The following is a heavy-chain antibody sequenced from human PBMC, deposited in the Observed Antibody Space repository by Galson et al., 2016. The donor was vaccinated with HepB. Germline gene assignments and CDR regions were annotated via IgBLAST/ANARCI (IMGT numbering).Heavy chain of an antibody. D-gene: IGHD5-18*01. CDR3: ARRYSYGSVPNAFDI. CDR2: IYPGDSNT. V-gene: IGHV5-51*03. Sequence: QSGAEVKKPGESLKISCKGSGYSFTDYWIGWVRQMPGKGLEWMGIIYPGDSNTSYSPSFQGQFTISADKAITTAYLQWSSLKASDTAMYYCARRYSYGSVPNAFDIWGQGTMVTVSS. CDR1: GYSFTDYW. J-gene: IGHJ3*02.